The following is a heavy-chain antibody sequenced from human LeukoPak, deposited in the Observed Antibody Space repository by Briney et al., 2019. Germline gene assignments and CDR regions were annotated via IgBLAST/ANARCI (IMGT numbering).Heavy chain of an antibody. V-gene: IGHV5-51*01. J-gene: IGHJ6*02. D-gene: IGHD4-11*01. CDR1: GYSFTSYW. Sequence: GEALKISCKGSGYSFTSYWIGWVRQMPGKGLKWMGIIYPGDSDTRYSPSFQGQVTISADKSISTAYLQWSSLKASDTAMYYCARGVLLTTEYYYGMDVWGQGTTVTVSS. CDR2: IYPGDSDT. CDR3: ARGVLLTTEYYYGMDV.